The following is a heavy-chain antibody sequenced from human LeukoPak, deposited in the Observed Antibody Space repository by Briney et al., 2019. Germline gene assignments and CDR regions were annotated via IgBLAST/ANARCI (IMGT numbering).Heavy chain of an antibody. J-gene: IGHJ4*02. CDR2: IRSKANSYAT. D-gene: IGHD3-22*01. Sequence: GGSLRLSCATSGFTFSGSAIHWVRQASGKGREWVGRIRSKANSYATTDVASVRGRFSIPRDASKNTAYLQMNSLKTQDTAAYYCTRPSYDSSVSGVVYWGQGTLVTVSS. V-gene: IGHV3-73*01. CDR3: TRPSYDSSVSGVVY. CDR1: GFTFSGSA.